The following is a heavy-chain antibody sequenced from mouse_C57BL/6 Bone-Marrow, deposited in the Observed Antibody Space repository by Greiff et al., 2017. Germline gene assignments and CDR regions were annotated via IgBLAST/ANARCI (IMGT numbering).Heavy chain of an antibody. D-gene: IGHD1-1*01. CDR1: GYTFTDYY. CDR3: AIPYYYGSSYGFAY. Sequence: VQLQQSGPVLVKPGASVKMSCKASGYTFTDYYMNWVKQSPGKSLEWIGVINPYNGGTSYNQKFKGKATLTVDKSSSTAYMELNSLTSEDSAVYYGAIPYYYGSSYGFAYWGQGTLVTVSA. CDR2: INPYNGGT. V-gene: IGHV1-19*01. J-gene: IGHJ3*01.